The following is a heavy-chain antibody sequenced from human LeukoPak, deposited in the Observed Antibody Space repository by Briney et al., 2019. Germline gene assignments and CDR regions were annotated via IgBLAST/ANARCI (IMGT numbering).Heavy chain of an antibody. Sequence: PGGSLRLSCTASGFTFSSYWMHWVRQAPGKGLVWVSRINSDGSTTTYADSVKGRFAISRDNAKNTLYLQMNSLRVEDTAVYYCARPHTGFDSWGQGTLVTVSS. CDR2: INSDGSTT. V-gene: IGHV3-74*01. CDR1: GFTFSSYW. J-gene: IGHJ4*02. CDR3: ARPHTGFDS.